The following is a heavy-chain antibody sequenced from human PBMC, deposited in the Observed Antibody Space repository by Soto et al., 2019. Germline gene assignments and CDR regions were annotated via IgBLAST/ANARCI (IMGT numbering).Heavy chain of an antibody. V-gene: IGHV4-39*01. CDR1: GGSISSSSYY. CDR2: IYYSGST. D-gene: IGHD3-16*02. Sequence: SQTLSLTCTVSGGSISSSSYYWGWIRQPPGKGLEWIGSIYYSGSTYYNPSLKIRVTISVDTSKNQFSLKLSSVTAADTAVYYCARRDYVWGSYRPWGQGTLVTVSS. CDR3: ARRDYVWGSYRP. J-gene: IGHJ5*02.